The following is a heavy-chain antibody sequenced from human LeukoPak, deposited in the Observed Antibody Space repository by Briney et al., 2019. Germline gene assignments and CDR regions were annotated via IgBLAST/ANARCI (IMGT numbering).Heavy chain of an antibody. V-gene: IGHV3-74*01. Sequence: GGSLRLSCAASGFTFSSYWMHWVRQAPGKGLVWVSRINSDGSSTSYADSVKGRFTISRDNAKNTLYLQMNSLRAVDTAVYYCARDFRYYDSSGYVDYWGQGTLVSVSS. D-gene: IGHD3-22*01. J-gene: IGHJ4*02. CDR2: INSDGSST. CDR3: ARDFRYYDSSGYVDY. CDR1: GFTFSSYW.